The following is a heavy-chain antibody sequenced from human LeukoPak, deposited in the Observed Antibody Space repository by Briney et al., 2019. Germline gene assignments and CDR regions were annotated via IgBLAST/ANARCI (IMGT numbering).Heavy chain of an antibody. J-gene: IGHJ4*02. V-gene: IGHV4-59*01. CDR3: ARAGDFWSGYYPDY. CDR2: IYYSGST. CDR1: GGSFSGYY. Sequence: KPSETLSLTCAVYGGSFSGYYWSWIRQPPGKGLEWIGYIYYSGSTNYNPSLKSRVTISVDTSKNQFSLKLSSVTAADTAVYYCARAGDFWSGYYPDYWGQGTLVTVSS. D-gene: IGHD3-3*01.